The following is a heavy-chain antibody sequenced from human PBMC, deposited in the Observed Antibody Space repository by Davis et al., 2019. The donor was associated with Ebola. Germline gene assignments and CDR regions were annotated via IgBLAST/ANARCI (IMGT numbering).Heavy chain of an antibody. CDR1: GFTFSNAW. J-gene: IGHJ5*02. Sequence: GESLKISCAASGFTFSNAWMNWVRQAPGKGLEWVSSISSSSSYIYYADSVKGRFTISRDNAKNSLYLQMNSLRAEDTAVYYCARVGALQLIAGWFDPWGQGTLVTVSS. D-gene: IGHD4-11*01. CDR3: ARVGALQLIAGWFDP. CDR2: ISSSSSYI. V-gene: IGHV3-21*01.